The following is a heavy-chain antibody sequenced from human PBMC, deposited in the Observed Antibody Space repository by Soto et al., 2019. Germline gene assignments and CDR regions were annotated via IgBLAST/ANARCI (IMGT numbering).Heavy chain of an antibody. CDR3: ARDADYGGSRGGMDV. Sequence: QVRLEESGPGLVKPSETLSLICSVSGGSLNNANYFWNWIRHHPENGLEWIGYIYYSGSTRYNPSFKSRAALSIDTSNNQFSLRLNSVTVADTAVYFCARDADYGGSRGGMDVWGQGTTVTVSS. J-gene: IGHJ6*02. V-gene: IGHV4-31*03. D-gene: IGHD4-17*01. CDR2: IYYSGST. CDR1: GGSLNNANYF.